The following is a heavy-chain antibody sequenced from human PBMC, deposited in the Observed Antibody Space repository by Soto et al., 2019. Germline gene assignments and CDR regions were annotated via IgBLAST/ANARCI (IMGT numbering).Heavy chain of an antibody. CDR2: INHSGST. J-gene: IGHJ6*02. V-gene: IGHV4-34*01. CDR3: ARGWEDYYYGMDV. CDR1: GVNFSGYY. Sequence: PSETLSLTSTVYGVNFSGYYWSWIRQPPGKGLEWIGEINHSGSTNYNPSLKSRVTISVDTSKNQFSLKLSSVTAADTAVYYCARGWEDYYYGMDVWGQGTTVTVSS. D-gene: IGHD1-26*01.